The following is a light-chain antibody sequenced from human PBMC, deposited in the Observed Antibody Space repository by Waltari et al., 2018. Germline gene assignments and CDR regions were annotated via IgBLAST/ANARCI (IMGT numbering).Light chain of an antibody. J-gene: IGKJ1*01. CDR2: GAL. CDR3: QQYNNWPAWT. V-gene: IGKV3-15*01. Sequence: EIVMTQSPATLSVSPGERATLSCRASQSVSSNLAWYQQKRGQSPRLLIYGALTRATGIPARFSGSGSGTEFTLTISSMQSEDFAVDYCQQYNNWPAWTFGQGTKVEI. CDR1: QSVSSN.